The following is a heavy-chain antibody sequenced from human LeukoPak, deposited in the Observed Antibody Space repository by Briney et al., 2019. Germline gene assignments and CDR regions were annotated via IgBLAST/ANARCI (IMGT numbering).Heavy chain of an antibody. Sequence: GGSLRLSCAVSGFTVSSNYMSWVRQAPGKGLEWVASISDGGRATYYGDSVRGRFTISRDDARNSLFLQMNGLRADDTAVYYCTRENYVPDSWGQGILVTVSS. CDR1: GFTVSSNY. J-gene: IGHJ5*02. CDR2: ISDGGRAT. D-gene: IGHD3-10*02. V-gene: IGHV3-7*03. CDR3: TRENYVPDS.